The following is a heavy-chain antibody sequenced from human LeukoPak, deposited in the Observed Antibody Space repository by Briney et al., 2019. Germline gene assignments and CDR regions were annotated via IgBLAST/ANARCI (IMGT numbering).Heavy chain of an antibody. CDR3: AKDGAFWRH. CDR1: GGSISSSY. D-gene: IGHD4/OR15-4a*01. Sequence: SETPSLTCTVSGGSISSSYGTWIRQPPGKGLEWIGYIFYSGGTNYNPSLKSRVTISVDTSRNQFSLKLSSVTAADTAVYYCAKDGAFWRHWGQGTLVTVSS. CDR2: IFYSGGT. V-gene: IGHV4-59*01. J-gene: IGHJ4*02.